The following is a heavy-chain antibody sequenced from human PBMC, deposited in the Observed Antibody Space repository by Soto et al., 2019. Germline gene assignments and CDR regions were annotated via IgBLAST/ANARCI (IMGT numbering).Heavy chain of an antibody. CDR2: VSWNSGSI. Sequence: SLRLSCAASGFSFDAYAMHWVRQAPGKGLEWVSGVSWNSGSIGYADSVKGRFTISRDNAKNSLYLQMSSLRGEDTALYYCAASKGLQLFYHMDVWGKGTTVTVSS. CDR1: GFSFDAYA. V-gene: IGHV3-9*01. CDR3: AASKGLQLFYHMDV. J-gene: IGHJ6*03. D-gene: IGHD1-1*01.